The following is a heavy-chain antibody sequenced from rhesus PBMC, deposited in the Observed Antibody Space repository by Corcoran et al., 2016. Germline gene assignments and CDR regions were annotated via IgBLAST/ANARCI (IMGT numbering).Heavy chain of an antibody. Sequence: QLQLQESGPGLVKPSETLSLTCAVSGGSISSHYWSWIRQHPGKLLEWIGSISARGGSTDYNPSVKSRVTSSTDTSKKQFSLKLGSVTAAYTAVYYCARESGSYYLDAFDFWGQGLRVTVSS. CDR3: ARESGSYYLDAFDF. J-gene: IGHJ3*01. D-gene: IGHD3-16*01. CDR2: ISARGGST. CDR1: GGSISSHY. V-gene: IGHV4-173*01.